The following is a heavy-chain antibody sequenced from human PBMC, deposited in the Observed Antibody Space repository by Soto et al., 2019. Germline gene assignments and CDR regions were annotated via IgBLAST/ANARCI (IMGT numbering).Heavy chain of an antibody. V-gene: IGHV3-33*01. D-gene: IGHD4-17*01. J-gene: IGHJ4*02. CDR2: IWYDGSNK. CDR1: GFTFSSYG. Sequence: QVQLVESGGGVVQPGRSLRLSCAASGFTFSSYGMHWVRQAPGKGLEWVAVIWYDGSNKYYADSVKGRFTISRDNSKNTLYRQMNSLRAEDTAVYYCARPVKIDYGDGAFDYWGQGTLVTVSS. CDR3: ARPVKIDYGDGAFDY.